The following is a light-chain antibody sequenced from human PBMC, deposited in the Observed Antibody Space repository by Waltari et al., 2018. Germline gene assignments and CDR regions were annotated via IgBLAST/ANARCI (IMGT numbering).Light chain of an antibody. Sequence: QSALTQPASVSGSPGQSITVSCTGTSSDVGSYNLVSWYQHHPPKAPKLLIYEVSNRPSGFSNRVSGSKSGNTASLTISGLQPEDEADYYCCSYAGANTYVFGSGTKVTVL. CDR1: SSDVGSYNL. V-gene: IGLV2-23*02. CDR2: EVS. J-gene: IGLJ1*01. CDR3: CSYAGANTYV.